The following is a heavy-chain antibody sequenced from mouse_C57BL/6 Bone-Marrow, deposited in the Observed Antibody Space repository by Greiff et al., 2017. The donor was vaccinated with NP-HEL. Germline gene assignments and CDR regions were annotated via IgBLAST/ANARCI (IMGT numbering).Heavy chain of an antibody. V-gene: IGHV1-54*01. Sequence: QVQLQQSGAELVRPGTSVKVSCKASGYAFTNYLIEWVKQRPGQGLEWIGVINPGSGGTNYNEKFKGKATLTADKSSSTAYMQLSSLTSEDSAVYFGARKYYGYYYAMDYWGQGTSVTVSS. CDR2: INPGSGGT. CDR1: GYAFTNYL. J-gene: IGHJ4*01. D-gene: IGHD1-1*02. CDR3: ARKYYGYYYAMDY.